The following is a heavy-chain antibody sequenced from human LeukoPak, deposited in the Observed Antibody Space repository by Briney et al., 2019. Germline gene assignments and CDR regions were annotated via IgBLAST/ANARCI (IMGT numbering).Heavy chain of an antibody. V-gene: IGHV3-23*01. CDR1: GFTFSSYA. CDR3: AKAGPGPSGYYFDY. CDR2: ISGSGGST. J-gene: IGHJ4*02. Sequence: GGSLRLSCAASGFTFSSYAMSWVRQAPGKGLEWVSAISGSGGSTYYADSVKGRFTISRDNSKNILSLQVNSLRAEDTAVYYCAKAGPGPSGYYFDYWGQGTLVTVSS. D-gene: IGHD3-10*01.